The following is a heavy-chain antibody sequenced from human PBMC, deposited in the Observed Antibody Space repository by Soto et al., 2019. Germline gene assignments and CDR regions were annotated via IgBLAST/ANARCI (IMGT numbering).Heavy chain of an antibody. Sequence: GESLKISCKGSGYSFAGHWITWVRQKPGKGLEWMGRIDPSDSQTYYSPSFRGHVTISVTKSITTVFLQWSSLRASDTAMYYCARQIYDSDTGPNFQYYFDSWGQGTPVTVSS. J-gene: IGHJ4*02. CDR2: IDPSDSQT. CDR3: ARQIYDSDTGPNFQYYFDS. D-gene: IGHD3-22*01. V-gene: IGHV5-10-1*01. CDR1: GYSFAGHW.